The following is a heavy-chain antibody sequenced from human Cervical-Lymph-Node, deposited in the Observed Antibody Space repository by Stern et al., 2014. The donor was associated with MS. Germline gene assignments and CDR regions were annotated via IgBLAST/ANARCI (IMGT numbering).Heavy chain of an antibody. CDR2: ISYDGSNK. D-gene: IGHD3-22*01. V-gene: IGHV3-30*18. CDR1: GFTFSSYG. Sequence: VQLVQSGGGVVQPGRSLRLSCAASGFTFSSYGMHWVRQAPGKGLEWVAVISYDGSNKYYADSVKGRFTISRDNSKNTLYLQMNSLRAEDTAVYYCAKSAETYDSSGYYYFDYGGQGTLVTVSS. J-gene: IGHJ4*02. CDR3: AKSAETYDSSGYYYFDY.